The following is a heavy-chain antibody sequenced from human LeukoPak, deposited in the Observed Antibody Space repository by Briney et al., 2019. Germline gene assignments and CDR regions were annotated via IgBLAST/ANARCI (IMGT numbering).Heavy chain of an antibody. CDR2: INHSGST. CDR3: ARGTAVAGIDY. D-gene: IGHD6-19*01. V-gene: IGHV4-34*01. CDR1: GGSFSGYY. Sequence: PSETLSLTCAVYGGSFSGYYWSWIRQPPGKGLEWIGEINHSGSTNYNPSLKSRVTISVDTSKNQFSLKLSSATAADTAVYYCARGTAVAGIDYWGQGTLVTVSS. J-gene: IGHJ4*02.